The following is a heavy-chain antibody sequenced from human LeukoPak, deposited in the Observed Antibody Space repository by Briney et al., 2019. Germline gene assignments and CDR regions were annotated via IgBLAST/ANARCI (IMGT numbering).Heavy chain of an antibody. V-gene: IGHV3-23*01. D-gene: IGHD2-2*01. CDR3: GRAYCGSFSCYVSGAFDI. CDR1: GFTFSSYA. CDR2: ISGSGGST. Sequence: PGGSLRLSCAASGFTFSSYAMSWVRQAPGKGLEWVSGISGSGGSTYYADSVKGRFTISRDNSENTLYLRMNSLRAEDTAVYYCGRAYCGSFSCYVSGAFDIWGQGTMVTVSS. J-gene: IGHJ3*02.